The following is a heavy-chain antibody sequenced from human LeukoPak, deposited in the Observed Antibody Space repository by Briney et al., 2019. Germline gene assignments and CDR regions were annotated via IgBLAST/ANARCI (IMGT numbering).Heavy chain of an antibody. CDR3: ARDPGRDGYNQDY. V-gene: IGHV1-18*01. J-gene: IGHJ4*02. CDR2: ISAYNGNT. CDR1: GYTFTNYG. Sequence: VASVKVSCKASGYTFTNYGIRWVRQAPGQGLEWMGWISAYNGNTNYGQKVQGRVTMTTDTSTSTAYMELRSLRSDDTSVYYCARDPGRDGYNQDYWGQGTLVTVSS. D-gene: IGHD5-12*01.